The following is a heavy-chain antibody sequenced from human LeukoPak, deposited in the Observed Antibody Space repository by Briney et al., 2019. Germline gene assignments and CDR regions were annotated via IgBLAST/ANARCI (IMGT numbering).Heavy chain of an antibody. V-gene: IGHV4-34*01. Sequence: PSETLSLTCAVYGGSFSGYYWSWIRQPPGKGLEWIGEINHSGSTNYNPSLKSRVTISVDTSKNQFSLKLSSVTAADTAVYYCASMGYFDWSSPFDYWGQGNLVTVSS. CDR2: INHSGST. D-gene: IGHD3-9*01. CDR1: GGSFSGYY. CDR3: ASMGYFDWSSPFDY. J-gene: IGHJ4*02.